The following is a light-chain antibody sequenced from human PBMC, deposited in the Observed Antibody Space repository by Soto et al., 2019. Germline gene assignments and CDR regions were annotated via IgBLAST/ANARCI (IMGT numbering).Light chain of an antibody. V-gene: IGLV1-40*01. CDR1: SSNIGAGYD. J-gene: IGLJ2*01. CDR2: GNT. CDR3: QSYGGSLSGVV. Sequence: QCVLTQAPSESGAPGQRVTISCTGGSSNIGAGYDVHWYQHLPGTAPKLLIYGNTNRPSGVPDRFSGSKSGTSASLAITGLQAEDEADYYCQSYGGSLSGVVFGGGTKLTVL.